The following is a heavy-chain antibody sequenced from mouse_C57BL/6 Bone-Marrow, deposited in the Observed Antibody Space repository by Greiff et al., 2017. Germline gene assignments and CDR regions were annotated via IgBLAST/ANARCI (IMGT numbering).Heavy chain of an antibody. V-gene: IGHV1-69*01. CDR2: IAPSDSYP. D-gene: IGHD2-3*01. Sequence: QVQLQQPGAELVMPGASVKMSCKASGYTFTSYWMHWVQQRPGQGLAWIGEIAPSDSYPNYNPKFKGKSTLTVDKSSSTAYMQLSRLTADDSAVYYCAREEVGYYVWFAYWGQGTLVTVSA. J-gene: IGHJ3*01. CDR3: AREEVGYYVWFAY. CDR1: GYTFTSYW.